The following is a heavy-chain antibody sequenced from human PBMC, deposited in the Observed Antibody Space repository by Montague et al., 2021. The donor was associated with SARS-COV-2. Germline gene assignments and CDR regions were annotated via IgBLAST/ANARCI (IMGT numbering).Heavy chain of an antibody. V-gene: IGHV3-30*04. J-gene: IGHJ3*01. CDR1: GFIFSNFA. CDR2: ITYDGIDK. Sequence: FLRLSCAASGFIFSNFAFHWFRQAPGKGLEWVAIITYDGIDKFYADSVKGRFTISRDNSKNTLYLRMNSLTPEDTAVYYCSRDRVPPDYRDAFDLWGQGTLVTVSS. D-gene: IGHD4/OR15-4a*01. CDR3: SRDRVPPDYRDAFDL.